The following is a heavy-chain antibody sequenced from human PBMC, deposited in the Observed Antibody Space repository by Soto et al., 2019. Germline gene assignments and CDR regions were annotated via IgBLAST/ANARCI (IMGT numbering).Heavy chain of an antibody. Sequence: EVQLVESGGGLVQPGGSLRLSCAASGFTFSSYSMNWVRQAPGKGLEWVSYISSSSTIYYADSVKGRFTISRDNAKNSLYLQMNSLRAEDTAVYHCARERALSNYPDYWGQGTLVTVSS. V-gene: IGHV3-48*01. CDR3: ARERALSNYPDY. D-gene: IGHD4-4*01. CDR1: GFTFSSYS. CDR2: ISSSSTI. J-gene: IGHJ4*02.